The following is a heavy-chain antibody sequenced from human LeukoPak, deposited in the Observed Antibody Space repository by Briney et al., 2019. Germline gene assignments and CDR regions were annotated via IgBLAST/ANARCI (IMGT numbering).Heavy chain of an antibody. J-gene: IGHJ5*02. CDR2: INSDGSST. V-gene: IGHV3-74*01. D-gene: IGHD3-3*01. Sequence: PGGSLRLSCAASGFTFSSYWMHWVRQAPGKGLVWVSRINSDGSSTSYADSVKGRFTISRDNAKNTLYLQMNSLRAEDTAVYYCASPYYDFWSAYAWGQGTLVTVSS. CDR1: GFTFSSYW. CDR3: ASPYYDFWSAYA.